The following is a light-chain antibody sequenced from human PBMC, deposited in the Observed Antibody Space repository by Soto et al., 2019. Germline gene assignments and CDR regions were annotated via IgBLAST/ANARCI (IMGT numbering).Light chain of an antibody. J-gene: IGKJ1*01. V-gene: IGKV1-9*01. CDR2: DAS. CDR1: QGISSS. CDR3: QQYETFSGT. Sequence: DIQLTQSPSFLSASVGDRVTITCRASQGISSSLAWYQQKPGEAPKLLIYDASALPRGVPSRFSGSGSGTKFTLTIASLQPDDFATYYCQQYETFSGTFGPGTKVDIK.